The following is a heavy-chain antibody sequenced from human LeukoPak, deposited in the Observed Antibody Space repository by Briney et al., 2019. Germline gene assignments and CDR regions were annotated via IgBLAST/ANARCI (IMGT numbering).Heavy chain of an antibody. J-gene: IGHJ3*02. CDR1: GFAVSSNY. V-gene: IGHV3-53*01. D-gene: IGHD3-22*01. CDR2: IYSGGST. CDR3: ARGDTAMMDAFDI. Sequence: PGGSLRLSCAASGFAVSSNYMSWVRQAPGKGLEWVSTIYSGGSTYYTDSVKGRFTISRDNSKKTLYLQMNSLRAEDTAVYYCARGDTAMMDAFDIWGQGTMVTVSS.